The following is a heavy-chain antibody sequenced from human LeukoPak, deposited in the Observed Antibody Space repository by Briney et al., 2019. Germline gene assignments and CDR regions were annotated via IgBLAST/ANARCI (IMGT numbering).Heavy chain of an antibody. V-gene: IGHV1-8*01. CDR1: GYTFTSYD. Sequence: ASVNVSCKASGYTFTSYDINWVRQAPGQGLEWMGWMNPNSGNTGYAQKFQGRVTMTRNTSISTAYMELSSLRSEDTAVYYCAKGDRYSSNWYYFDYWGQGTLVTVSS. CDR2: MNPNSGNT. J-gene: IGHJ4*02. D-gene: IGHD6-13*01. CDR3: AKGDRYSSNWYYFDY.